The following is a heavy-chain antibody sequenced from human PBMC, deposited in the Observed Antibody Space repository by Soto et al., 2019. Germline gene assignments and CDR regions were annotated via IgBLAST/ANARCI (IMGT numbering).Heavy chain of an antibody. Sequence: EVQLVESGGGLVQPGGSLRLSCAGSGFIFGNFWMTWVRQAPGKGLEWVANIKQDGSEKYYVDSVKGRFTISRDNVKNSLDLQMNSLRSEDTAVYYCARGTGVATSSGKDRFDSWGQGALVPVSS. J-gene: IGHJ4*02. CDR3: ARGTGVATSSGKDRFDS. V-gene: IGHV3-7*01. D-gene: IGHD1-26*01. CDR2: IKQDGSEK. CDR1: GFIFGNFW.